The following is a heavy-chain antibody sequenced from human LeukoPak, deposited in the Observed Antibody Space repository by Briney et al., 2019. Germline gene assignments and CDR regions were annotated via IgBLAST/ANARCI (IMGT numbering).Heavy chain of an antibody. Sequence: GGSLRLSCAASGFTFSSYAMNWVRQAPGKGLEWVSAISVDGSHTYYADSVKGRFTISRDNSKNTLSLQMNSLRAEHTPVYYCAKCYDTSGRRASDIWGQGTMVTVSS. CDR2: ISVDGSHT. J-gene: IGHJ3*02. CDR1: GFTFSSYA. CDR3: AKCYDTSGRRASDI. D-gene: IGHD3-22*01. V-gene: IGHV3-23*01.